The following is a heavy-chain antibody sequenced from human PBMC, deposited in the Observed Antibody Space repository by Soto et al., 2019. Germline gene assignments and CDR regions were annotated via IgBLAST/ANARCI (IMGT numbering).Heavy chain of an antibody. V-gene: IGHV3-23*01. CDR1: GFTFSSYA. D-gene: IGHD2-15*01. Sequence: PGGSLRLSCAASGFTFSSYAMSWVRQAPGKGLEWVSAISGSGGSTYYADSVKGRFTISRDNSKNTLYLQMNSLRAEDTVVYYCAKAGYCSGGSCYGAHYYYYYMDVWGKGTTVTVSS. CDR3: AKAGYCSGGSCYGAHYYYYYMDV. J-gene: IGHJ6*03. CDR2: ISGSGGST.